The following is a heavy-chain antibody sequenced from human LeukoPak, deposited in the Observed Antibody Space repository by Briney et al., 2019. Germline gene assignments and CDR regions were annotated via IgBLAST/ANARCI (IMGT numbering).Heavy chain of an antibody. J-gene: IGHJ4*02. Sequence: ASVKVSCKASGNTFMKYDFHWVRQASGHGLQWMGRLNPHSGNTEYAPKFQGRVTMTRDTSIPTAYMELSSLTSEDTAVYYCATGMFDSGYFFLGFEYWGLGTLVIVSS. CDR2: LNPHSGNT. CDR1: GNTFMKYD. CDR3: ATGMFDSGYFFLGFEY. V-gene: IGHV1-8*01. D-gene: IGHD3-22*01.